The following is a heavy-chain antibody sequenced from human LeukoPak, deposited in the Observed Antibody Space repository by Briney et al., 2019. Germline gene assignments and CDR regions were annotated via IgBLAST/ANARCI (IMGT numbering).Heavy chain of an antibody. J-gene: IGHJ4*02. CDR2: ISSSSNYI. CDR3: TTSDINYRPFDN. Sequence: GGTLTLSCAASGITGYSMHWVRHAPGQGPEWGFSISSSSNYIYCADSVKGRFTISRDNAKNSLFLQVSSLRAEDTAVYYCTTSDINYRPFDNWGQGTLVTVSS. D-gene: IGHD4-11*01. V-gene: IGHV3-21*01. CDR1: GITGYS.